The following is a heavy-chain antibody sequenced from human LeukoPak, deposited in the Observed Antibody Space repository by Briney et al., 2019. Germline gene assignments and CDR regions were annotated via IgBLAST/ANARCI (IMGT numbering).Heavy chain of an antibody. J-gene: IGHJ5*02. CDR1: GFTFSSYS. CDR3: ARNRGPYDSSGYCYDFNWFDP. V-gene: IGHV3-21*01. CDR2: ISSSSSYI. Sequence: GGSLRLSCAASGFTFSSYSMNWVRQAPGKGLEWVSSISSSSSYIYYADSVKGRFTISRDNAKNSLYLQMNSLRAEDTAVYYCARNRGPYDSSGYCYDFNWFDPWGQGTLVTVSS. D-gene: IGHD3-22*01.